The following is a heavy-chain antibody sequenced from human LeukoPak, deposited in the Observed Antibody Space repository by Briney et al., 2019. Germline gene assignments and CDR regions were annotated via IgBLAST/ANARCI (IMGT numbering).Heavy chain of an antibody. CDR3: AREDLDGWGSGFDY. Sequence: ASVKVSCKASGYTFTSHYIHWVRQAPGQGLEWMGIINPSGDSASYVHNFQGRVTMTRDTSTSTLYMELANLASEDTAVYYCAREDLDGWGSGFDYWGQGTRVTVSS. V-gene: IGHV1-46*01. J-gene: IGHJ4*02. D-gene: IGHD3-10*01. CDR2: INPSGDSA. CDR1: GYTFTSHY.